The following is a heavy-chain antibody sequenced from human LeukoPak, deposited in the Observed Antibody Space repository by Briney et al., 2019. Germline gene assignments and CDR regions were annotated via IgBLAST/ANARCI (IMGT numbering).Heavy chain of an antibody. CDR3: ARDPGDYETLGPDY. Sequence: GGSLRLSCAASGFTFSSYWMSWVRQAPGKGLEWVANIKQDGSEKYYGDSVKGRFTISRDNAKNSLCLQMNSLRAEDTAVYYCARDPGDYETLGPDYWGQGTLITVSS. CDR1: GFTFSSYW. CDR2: IKQDGSEK. V-gene: IGHV3-7*01. J-gene: IGHJ4*02. D-gene: IGHD4-17*01.